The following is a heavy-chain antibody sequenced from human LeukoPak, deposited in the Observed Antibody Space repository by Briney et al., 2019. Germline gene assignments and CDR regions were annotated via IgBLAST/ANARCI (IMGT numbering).Heavy chain of an antibody. CDR1: GGTFSSYG. Sequence: SVKVSCKASGGTFSSYGISWVRQAPGQGLEWMGRIIPIFGTANYAQKFQGRVTITTDESTSTAYMELSSLRSEDTAVYYCARDEFVRVGATYVNYFDYWGQGTLVTVSS. V-gene: IGHV1-69*05. CDR3: ARDEFVRVGATYVNYFDY. J-gene: IGHJ4*02. D-gene: IGHD1-26*01. CDR2: IIPIFGTA.